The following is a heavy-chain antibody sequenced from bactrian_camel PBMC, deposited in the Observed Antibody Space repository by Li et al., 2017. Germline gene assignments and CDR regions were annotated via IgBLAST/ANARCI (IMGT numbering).Heavy chain of an antibody. Sequence: DVQLVESGGGVVQPGGSLRLSCAASGFTFSTYAMTWVRQAPGKGLEWVSSIKSGAGTTYYADSVKGRFTISRDNAKNTLYLQLNSLKTEDTAMYYCAAAPYFGLGAGTPAEGIFGYWGEGTQVTVS. D-gene: IGHD1*01. CDR2: IKSGAGTT. CDR3: AAAPYFGLGAGTPAEGIFGY. CDR1: GFTFSTYA. V-gene: IGHV3S31*01. J-gene: IGHJ6*01.